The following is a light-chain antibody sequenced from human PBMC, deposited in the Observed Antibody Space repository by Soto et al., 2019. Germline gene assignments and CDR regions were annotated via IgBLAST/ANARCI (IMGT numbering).Light chain of an antibody. CDR3: QQNAITPPWT. CDR1: QSVSRS. V-gene: IGKV1-39*01. Sequence: QLTQSPSSLSASVGDRVIITCRASQSVSRSLNWYQQKPGQPPKLLLYAASTLHSGVPSRCSGSGSGTEFTLTISSLQPEDFATYYCQQNAITPPWTFGQGTKVDIK. J-gene: IGKJ1*01. CDR2: AAS.